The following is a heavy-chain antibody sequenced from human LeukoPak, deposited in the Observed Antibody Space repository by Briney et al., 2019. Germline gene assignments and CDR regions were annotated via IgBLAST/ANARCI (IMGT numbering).Heavy chain of an antibody. CDR1: GFTFSSYA. CDR2: ISSSSSYI. CDR3: AREPDTAMAPFDY. Sequence: PGRSLRLSCAASGFTFSSYAMNWVRQAPGKGLEWVSSISSSSSYIYYADSVKGRFTISRDNAKTSLYLQMNSLRAEDTAVYYCAREPDTAMAPFDYWGQGTLVTVSS. D-gene: IGHD5-18*01. J-gene: IGHJ4*02. V-gene: IGHV3-21*01.